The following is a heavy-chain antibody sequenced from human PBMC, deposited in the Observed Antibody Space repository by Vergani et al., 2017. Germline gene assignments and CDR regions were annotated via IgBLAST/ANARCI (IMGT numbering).Heavy chain of an antibody. D-gene: IGHD3-10*01. CDR1: GYTFTSYY. V-gene: IGHV1-46*01. CDR3: ARPRARGGYYGSGSYSGAFDI. J-gene: IGHJ3*02. Sequence: QVQLVQSGAEVKKPGASVKVSCKASGYTFTSYYMHWVRQAPGQGLEWMGIINPSGGSTSYAQKFQGRVTMTRDTSTSTVYMELSSLRSEDTAVYYCARPRARGGYYGSGSYSGAFDIWGQGTMVTVSS. CDR2: INPSGGST.